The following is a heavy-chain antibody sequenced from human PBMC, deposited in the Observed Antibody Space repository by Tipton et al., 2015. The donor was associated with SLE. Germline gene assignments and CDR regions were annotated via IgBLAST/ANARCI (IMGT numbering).Heavy chain of an antibody. CDR3: AGHAGSTFDF. D-gene: IGHD1-26*01. Sequence: TLSLTCSVSGVSISTRRYSWGWIRQSPGKRLAWIGDVYYKGNTKYNPSLQSRVTISLDTSKKEFSLTMTSVTAADTAVYFCAGHAGSTFDFWGPGKLVAVSS. J-gene: IGHJ4*01. V-gene: IGHV4-39*07. CDR1: GVSISTRRYS. CDR2: VYYKGNT.